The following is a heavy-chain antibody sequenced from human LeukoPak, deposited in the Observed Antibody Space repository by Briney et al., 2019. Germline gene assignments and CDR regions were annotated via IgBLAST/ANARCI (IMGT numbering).Heavy chain of an antibody. Sequence: SETLSLTCTVSGYSIRSGFYWGWIRQPPGKGLEGIGNIYHSGITYYTPSLKSRVTISVDTSKNQFYLKLSSVTAADTAVYYCASAVGSFEWLPLFDFWGQGAMVTVSS. D-gene: IGHD3-9*01. CDR1: GYSIRSGFY. J-gene: IGHJ4*02. CDR2: IYHSGIT. CDR3: ASAVGSFEWLPLFDF. V-gene: IGHV4-38-2*02.